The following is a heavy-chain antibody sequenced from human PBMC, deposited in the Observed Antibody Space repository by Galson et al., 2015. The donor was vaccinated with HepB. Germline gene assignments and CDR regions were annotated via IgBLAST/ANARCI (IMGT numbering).Heavy chain of an antibody. D-gene: IGHD4-17*01. CDR2: ISSSGSYI. Sequence: SLRLSCAASGFTFSSYSMNWVRQAPGKGLEWVSSISSSGSYIYYADSVKGRFTISRDNAKNSLYLQMNSLRAEDTAVYYCARGGYGDDYYFDYWGQGTLVTVSS. J-gene: IGHJ4*02. CDR3: ARGGYGDDYYFDY. CDR1: GFTFSSYS. V-gene: IGHV3-21*01.